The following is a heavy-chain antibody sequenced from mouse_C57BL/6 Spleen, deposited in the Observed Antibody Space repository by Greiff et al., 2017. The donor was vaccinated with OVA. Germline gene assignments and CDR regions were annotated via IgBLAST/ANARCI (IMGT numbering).Heavy chain of an antibody. J-gene: IGHJ2*01. CDR1: GFTFSSYA. V-gene: IGHV5-9-1*02. CDR3: TRERDYIDY. CDR2: ISSGGDYI. Sequence: EVKLQESGEGLVKPGGSLKLSCAASGFTFSSYAMSWVRQTPEKRLEWVAYISSGGDYIYYADTVKGRFTISRDNARNTLYLQMSSLKSEDTAMYYCTRERDYIDYWGQGTTLTVSS.